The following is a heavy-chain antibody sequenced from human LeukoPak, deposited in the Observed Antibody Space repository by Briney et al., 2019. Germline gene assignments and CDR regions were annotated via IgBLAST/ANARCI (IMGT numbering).Heavy chain of an antibody. CDR3: ARGGAFAEYFQH. CDR2: ISSSSSYI. Sequence: AGGTLRLSCAASGFTFSSYGMSWVRQAPGKGLEWVPSISSSSSYIYYADSVKGRFTISRDNAKNSLYLQMNSLRAEDTAVYYCARGGAFAEYFQHWGQGTLVTVSS. V-gene: IGHV3-21*01. J-gene: IGHJ1*01. D-gene: IGHD1-26*01. CDR1: GFTFSSYG.